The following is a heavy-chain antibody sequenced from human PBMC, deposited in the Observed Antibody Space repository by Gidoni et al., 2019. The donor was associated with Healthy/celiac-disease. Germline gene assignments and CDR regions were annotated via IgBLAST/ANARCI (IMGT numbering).Heavy chain of an antibody. CDR1: GYTFMTYG. CDR3: ARGGYGDHEKRYYGMDV. Sequence: QVQLVQSGAELKRPGASVRVSCKTSGYTFMTYGIHWVRQAPGQGLEWMGWISDYNGNTNYAQKFQYRIFMTTDASSTTASMELRTLRPDDTAVYYCARGGYGDHEKRYYGMDVWGQGTTVTVSS. J-gene: IGHJ6*02. CDR2: ISDYNGNT. D-gene: IGHD5-12*01. V-gene: IGHV1-18*04.